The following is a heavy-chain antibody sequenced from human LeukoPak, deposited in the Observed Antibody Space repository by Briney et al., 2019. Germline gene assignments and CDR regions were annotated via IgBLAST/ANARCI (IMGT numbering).Heavy chain of an antibody. CDR2: MNPNSGNT. V-gene: IGHV1-8*01. CDR3: ARGRSSYSSSWYIH. CDR1: GYTFTSYD. J-gene: IGHJ4*02. Sequence: ASEKVSCKPSGYTFTSYDINWVRQATGQGLEWMGWMNPNSGNTGYAQKFQGRVTMTRNTSISTAYMELSSLRSEDTAVYYCARGRSSYSSSWYIHWGQGTLVTVSS. D-gene: IGHD6-13*01.